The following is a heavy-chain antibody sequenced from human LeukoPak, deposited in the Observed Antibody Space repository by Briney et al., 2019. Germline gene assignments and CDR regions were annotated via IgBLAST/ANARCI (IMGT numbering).Heavy chain of an antibody. Sequence: SETLSLTCTISGGSISNYYWSWIRQPSGKGLEWIGDIYHSGNTNYNPSLKSRVTVSVDTSKDQFSLKLTSVTAADTAVYYCARTYYYGSGRYFDYWGQGTLVTVSS. CDR1: GGSISNYY. CDR3: ARTYYYGSGRYFDY. J-gene: IGHJ4*02. D-gene: IGHD3-10*01. CDR2: IYHSGNT. V-gene: IGHV4-59*01.